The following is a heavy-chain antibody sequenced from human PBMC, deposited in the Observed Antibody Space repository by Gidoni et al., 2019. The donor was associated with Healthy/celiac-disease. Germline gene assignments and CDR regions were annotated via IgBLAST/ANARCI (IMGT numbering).Heavy chain of an antibody. D-gene: IGHD3-3*01. CDR1: GGSFRGYY. CDR3: ARGYYDFWSGYPYNWFDP. Sequence: QVQLQQWGTGLLKPSETMSITCAVYGGSFRGYYWSWIRQPPGKGLEWIGEINHSGSTNYNPSLKSRVTISVDTSKNHFSLKRSSVTAADTAVYYCARGYYDFWSGYPYNWFDPWGQGTLVTVSS. V-gene: IGHV4-34*01. J-gene: IGHJ5*02. CDR2: INHSGST.